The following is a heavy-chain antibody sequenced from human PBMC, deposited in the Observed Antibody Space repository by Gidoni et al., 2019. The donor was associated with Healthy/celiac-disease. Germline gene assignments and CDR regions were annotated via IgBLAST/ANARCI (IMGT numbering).Heavy chain of an antibody. Sequence: EVQRVESGGGLVQPGGSLRLSCAAPGFTFSSSETNWVRQATGKGLGWVSYISSSGSTIYYADSVKGRFTISRDNAKNSLYLQMNSLRAEDTAVYYCARSAGYCSSTSCYTPVRAFDIWGQGTMVTVSS. J-gene: IGHJ3*02. CDR1: GFTFSSSE. D-gene: IGHD2-2*02. CDR2: ISSSGSTI. CDR3: ARSAGYCSSTSCYTPVRAFDI. V-gene: IGHV3-48*03.